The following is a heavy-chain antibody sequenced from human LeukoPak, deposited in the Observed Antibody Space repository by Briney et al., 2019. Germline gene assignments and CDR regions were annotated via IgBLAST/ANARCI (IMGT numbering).Heavy chain of an antibody. Sequence: SETLSLTCTVSGGSISSSSYYWGWIRQPPGKGLEWIGSIYYSGSTYYNPSLKSRVTISVDTSKNQFSLKLSSVTAADTAVYYCARHPTLRYGPSYYFDYWGQGTLVTVSS. CDR1: GGSISSSSYY. CDR3: ARHPTLRYGPSYYFDY. V-gene: IGHV4-39*01. CDR2: IYYSGST. D-gene: IGHD1-14*01. J-gene: IGHJ4*02.